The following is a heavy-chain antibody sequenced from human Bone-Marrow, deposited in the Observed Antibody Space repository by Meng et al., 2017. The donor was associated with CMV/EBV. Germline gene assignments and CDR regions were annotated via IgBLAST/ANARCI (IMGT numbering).Heavy chain of an antibody. CDR1: GFTFSSSW. D-gene: IGHD3-22*01. V-gene: IGHV3-52*01. Sequence: GGSLRLSCAASGFTFSSSWMHWVCQAPEKGLEWVADIKCDGSEKYYADSVKGRFTISRDNSKNTLYLQMNSLRAEDTAVYYCAREGVYDSSGYYFNYWDQGTVVTVSS. CDR3: AREGVYDSSGYYFNY. CDR2: IKCDGSEK. J-gene: IGHJ4*02.